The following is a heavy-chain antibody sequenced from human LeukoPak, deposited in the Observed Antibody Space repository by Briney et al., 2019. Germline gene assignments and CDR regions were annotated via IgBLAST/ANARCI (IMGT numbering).Heavy chain of an antibody. Sequence: PSETLSLTCTVAGGSISSYYWSWIRQPAGRGLGWVGRIFTSGSTTYNPSLKRRVTMSVDPSKNQFSQNLSSVTAADTAVYYCARAMGSSSGLNWFDPWGQGTLVTVSS. D-gene: IGHD6-6*01. CDR3: ARAMGSSSGLNWFDP. CDR1: GGSISSYY. CDR2: IFTSGST. V-gene: IGHV4-4*07. J-gene: IGHJ5*02.